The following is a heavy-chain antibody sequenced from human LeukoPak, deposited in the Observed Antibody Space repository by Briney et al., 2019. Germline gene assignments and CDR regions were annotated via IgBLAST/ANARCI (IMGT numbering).Heavy chain of an antibody. Sequence: GGSLRLSCAASGFTFSSYGMHWVRQAPGKGLEWVAFIRYDGSNKYYADSVKGRFTISRDNSKNTLYLQMNSLRAEDTAVYYCAWTGATTGGFDYWGQGTLVTVSS. CDR2: IRYDGSNK. J-gene: IGHJ4*02. CDR1: GFTFSSYG. D-gene: IGHD1-26*01. CDR3: AWTGATTGGFDY. V-gene: IGHV3-30*02.